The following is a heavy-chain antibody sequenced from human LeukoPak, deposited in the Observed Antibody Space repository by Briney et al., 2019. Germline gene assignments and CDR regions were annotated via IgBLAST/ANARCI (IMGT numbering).Heavy chain of an antibody. J-gene: IGHJ3*02. V-gene: IGHV3-7*01. CDR1: GFTFSSNW. CDR2: IKQDGSEK. D-gene: IGHD2-15*01. CDR3: AREAAADAFDI. Sequence: PGGSLRLSCAASGFTFSSNWMSWVRRAPGKGLEWVANIKQDGSEKYYVDSVKGRFTISRDNAKNSLYLQMNSLRAEDTAVYYCAREAAADAFDIWGQGTMVTVSS.